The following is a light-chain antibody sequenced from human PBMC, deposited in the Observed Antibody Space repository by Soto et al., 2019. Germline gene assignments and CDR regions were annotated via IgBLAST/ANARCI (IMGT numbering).Light chain of an antibody. J-gene: IGLJ2*01. CDR2: MNN. CDR1: SSNIGSNY. V-gene: IGLV1-47*01. CDR3: AAWDDSLSGVV. Sequence: QSVLTQPPSASGTPGQRVTMSCSGSSSNIGSNYVYWYQQFPGTAPKLLMYMNNQRPSGVPDRFSGSKSGTSASLAVSGLRCEDEGDYYCAAWDDSLSGVVFGGGTKLTV.